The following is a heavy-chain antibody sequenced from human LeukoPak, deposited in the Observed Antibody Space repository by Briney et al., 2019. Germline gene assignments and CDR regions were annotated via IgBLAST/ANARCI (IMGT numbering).Heavy chain of an antibody. CDR3: MRQNRAYFFGH. D-gene: IGHD3-3*01. Sequence: GGSLRLSCPASGFTFSSYWMTWGRQAPGKGLEWVANIRQDGSEKNYVDSVKGRFTISRDNAKNSLYLQMNSLRVEDTAVYFCMRQNRAYFFGHWGQGTLVTVSS. CDR1: GFTFSSYW. CDR2: IRQDGSEK. J-gene: IGHJ1*01. V-gene: IGHV3-7*01.